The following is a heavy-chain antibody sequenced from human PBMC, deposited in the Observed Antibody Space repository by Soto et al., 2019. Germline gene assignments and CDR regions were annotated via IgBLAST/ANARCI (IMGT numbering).Heavy chain of an antibody. Sequence: GGSLRLSCAASGFTFSTYAMSWARQAPGKGLDWVSVISGSEDTTYYADSVRGRFTISRDNSKNTLYLQMNSLRAEDTAVYYCAIKGYCSRTTCFPPGWGQGTMVTVSS. CDR3: AIKGYCSRTTCFPPG. J-gene: IGHJ3*01. CDR1: GFTFSTYA. D-gene: IGHD2-2*01. V-gene: IGHV3-23*01. CDR2: ISGSEDTT.